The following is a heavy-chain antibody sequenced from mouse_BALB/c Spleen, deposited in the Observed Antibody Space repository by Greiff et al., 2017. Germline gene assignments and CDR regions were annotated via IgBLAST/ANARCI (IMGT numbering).Heavy chain of an antibody. J-gene: IGHJ4*01. V-gene: IGHV1S135*01. Sequence: VQLQQSGPELVKPGASVKVSCKASGYAFTSYNMYWVKQSHGKSLEWIGYIDPYNGGTSYNQKFKGKATLTVDKSSSTAYMHLNSLTSEDSAVYYCARSTYGYDGIPMDYWGQGTSVTVSS. CDR2: IDPYNGGT. CDR1: GYAFTSYN. CDR3: ARSTYGYDGIPMDY. D-gene: IGHD2-2*01.